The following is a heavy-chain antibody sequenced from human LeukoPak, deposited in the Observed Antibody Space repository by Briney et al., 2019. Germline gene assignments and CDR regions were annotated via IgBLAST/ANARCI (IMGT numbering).Heavy chain of an antibody. D-gene: IGHD6-6*01. J-gene: IGHJ4*02. Sequence: KPGGSLRLSCAASGFTFSSYSMNWVRQAPGKGLEWVSSISSSSSYIYYADSVKGRFTISRDNAKNSLYLQMNSLRAEDTAVYYCARDSHFTQLVDYFDYWGQGTLVTVSS. V-gene: IGHV3-21*01. CDR3: ARDSHFTQLVDYFDY. CDR1: GFTFSSYS. CDR2: ISSSSSYI.